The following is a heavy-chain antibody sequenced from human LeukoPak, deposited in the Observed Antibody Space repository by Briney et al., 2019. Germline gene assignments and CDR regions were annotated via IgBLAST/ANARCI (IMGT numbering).Heavy chain of an antibody. J-gene: IGHJ4*02. CDR2: ISGSAGST. D-gene: IGHD6-6*01. V-gene: IGHV3-23*01. CDR3: AKILGSSTSGY. CDR1: GFTFSTYA. Sequence: GESLRLSCAAAGFTFSTYAMNWVRQAPGKGLDWVSAISGSAGSTYYADSVKGRFTISRDNSKNTLYLQMNSLRADDTAVYYCAKILGSSTSGYWGQETLVTVSS.